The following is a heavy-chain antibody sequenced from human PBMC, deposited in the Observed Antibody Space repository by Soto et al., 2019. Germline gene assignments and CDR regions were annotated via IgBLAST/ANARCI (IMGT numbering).Heavy chain of an antibody. CDR1: GGSFSGYY. D-gene: IGHD3-10*01. CDR3: ARDVHYYGSGSYYTPFDY. Sequence: ASETLSLTCAVYGGSFSGYYWSWIRQPPGKGLEWIGEINHSGSTNYNPSLKSRVTISVDTSKNQFSLKLGSVTAADTAVYYCARDVHYYGSGSYYTPFDYWGQGTLVTVSS. J-gene: IGHJ4*02. V-gene: IGHV4-34*01. CDR2: INHSGST.